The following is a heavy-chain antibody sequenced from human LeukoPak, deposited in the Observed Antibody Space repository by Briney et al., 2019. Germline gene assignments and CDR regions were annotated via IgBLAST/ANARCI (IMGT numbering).Heavy chain of an antibody. CDR1: GFTFSSYS. CDR2: ISSSSSYI. V-gene: IGHV3-21*01. Sequence: GGSLRLSCAASGFTFSSYSMNWVRQAPGKGLEWVSSISSSSSYIYYADSVKGRFTISRDNAKNSLYLQMNSLRAEDTAVYYCARDPRIAAPYYFDYWGQGTLVTVSS. D-gene: IGHD6-13*01. J-gene: IGHJ4*02. CDR3: ARDPRIAAPYYFDY.